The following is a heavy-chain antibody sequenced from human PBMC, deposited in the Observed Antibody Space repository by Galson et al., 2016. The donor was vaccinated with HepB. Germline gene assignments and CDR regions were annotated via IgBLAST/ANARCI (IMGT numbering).Heavy chain of an antibody. J-gene: IGHJ4*02. CDR1: GFTFSSYA. CDR2: ISGSGST. V-gene: IGHV3-23*01. D-gene: IGHD1-26*01. Sequence: SLRLSCAASGFTFSSYAMTWVRQAPGEGLEWVSSISGSGSTYYEDSVKGRFTISRDNSKNTLYLQMNSIRVEETAVVYCAEGHAANPGAHRVDYWGQGTLVTVSS. CDR3: AEGHAANPGAHRVDY.